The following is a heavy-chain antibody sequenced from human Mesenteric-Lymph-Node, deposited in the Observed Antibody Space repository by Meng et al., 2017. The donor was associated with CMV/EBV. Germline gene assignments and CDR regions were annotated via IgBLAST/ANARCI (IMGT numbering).Heavy chain of an antibody. CDR2: ISSSSSSI. D-gene: IGHD5-18*01. CDR3: ARSTSTAMVPYYYYYYGMDV. Sequence: GESLKISCAASGFTFTTYSLNWVRQSPGKGLEWVSSISSSSSSIYYADSVKGRFTISRDNAKNSLYLQMNSLRAEDAAVYYCARSTSTAMVPYYYYYYGMDVWGQGTTVTVSS. J-gene: IGHJ6*02. V-gene: IGHV3-21*01. CDR1: GFTFTTYS.